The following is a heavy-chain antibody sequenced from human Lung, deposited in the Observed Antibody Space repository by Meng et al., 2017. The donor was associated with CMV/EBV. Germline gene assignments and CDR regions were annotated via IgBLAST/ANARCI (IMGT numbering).Heavy chain of an antibody. CDR1: GFTFTTFW. CDR3: VRYANSQYGMDV. Sequence: GGSLRLXCAASGFTFTTFWMTWVRQAPGKGLEWVANRKEDGSGQWYVDSVKGRFTISRDNAKKSVYLQMNSLRAEDTAVYYCVRYANSQYGMDVWGQGTAVTVSS. CDR2: RKEDGSGQ. D-gene: IGHD2-21*01. V-gene: IGHV3-7*01. J-gene: IGHJ6*02.